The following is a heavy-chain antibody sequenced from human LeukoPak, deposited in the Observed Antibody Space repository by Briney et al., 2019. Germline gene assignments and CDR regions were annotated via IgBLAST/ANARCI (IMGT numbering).Heavy chain of an antibody. CDR3: ARGVGYYENSGTIDY. V-gene: IGHV3-33*01. Sequence: PGGSLRLSCTASGFTFSDYGMHWVRQPPGKGLEWVAIIWYDGSNKTYEDSVKGRFTISRDNSKNTLYLQMNSLRAEDTAVYYCARGVGYYENSGTIDYWGQGTLVTVSS. J-gene: IGHJ4*02. CDR2: IWYDGSNK. CDR1: GFTFSDYG. D-gene: IGHD3-22*01.